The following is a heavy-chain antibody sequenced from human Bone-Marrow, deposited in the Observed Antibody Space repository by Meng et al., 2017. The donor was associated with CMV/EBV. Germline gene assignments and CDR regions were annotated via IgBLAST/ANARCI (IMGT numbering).Heavy chain of an antibody. Sequence: QVQLVQSGAEVKTPGASVKVSCKASGYTFTRYYMHWVRQAPGQGLEWVGWISAYNGDTNYAQKLQGRVTMTTDTSTNSAYMELRSLRSDDTAVYYCARGPSGSYFRPFDYWGQGTLVTVSS. CDR2: ISAYNGDT. D-gene: IGHD1-26*01. V-gene: IGHV1-18*04. CDR1: GYTFTRYY. CDR3: ARGPSGSYFRPFDY. J-gene: IGHJ4*02.